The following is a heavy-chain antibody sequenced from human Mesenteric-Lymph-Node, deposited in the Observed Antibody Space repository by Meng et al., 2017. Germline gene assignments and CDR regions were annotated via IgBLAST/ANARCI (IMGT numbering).Heavy chain of an antibody. J-gene: IGHJ3*02. CDR1: GGTFSSYA. CDR2: IIPIFGTA. Sequence: KVSCKASGGTFSSYAISWVRQAPGQWLEWMGGIIPIFGTANYAQKFQGRVTITADESTSTAYMELSSLRSEDTAVYYCARDFRGGYSYGSYLSGTNDAFDIWGQGTMVTVSS. D-gene: IGHD5-18*01. V-gene: IGHV1-69*01. CDR3: ARDFRGGYSYGSYLSGTNDAFDI.